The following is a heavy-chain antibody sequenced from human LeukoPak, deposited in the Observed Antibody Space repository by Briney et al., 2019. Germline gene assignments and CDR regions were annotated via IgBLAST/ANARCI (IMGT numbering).Heavy chain of an antibody. CDR2: FYHGGSS. V-gene: IGHV4-38-2*02. Sequence: SETLSLTCTVSGYSISSGYYWGWIRQPPGKGLEWIGNFYHGGSSYYNPSLKSRVTMSGDTSKNQFSLNLSSVTAADTAVYYCARVATSSWLEGYFDYWGQGTLVTVSS. D-gene: IGHD6-13*01. CDR3: ARVATSSWLEGYFDY. J-gene: IGHJ4*02. CDR1: GYSISSGYY.